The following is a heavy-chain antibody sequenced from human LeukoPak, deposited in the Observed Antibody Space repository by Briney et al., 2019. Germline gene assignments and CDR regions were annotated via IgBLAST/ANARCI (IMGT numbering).Heavy chain of an antibody. Sequence: ASVKVSCKASGYTFTGYYMHWVRQAPGQGLEWMGWINPNSGGTNYAQKFQGRVTMTRDTSISTAYMELRSLRSDDTAVYYCARGTDFYGSGERDAFDIWGQGTMVTVSS. CDR2: INPNSGGT. D-gene: IGHD3-10*01. CDR1: GYTFTGYY. V-gene: IGHV1-2*02. CDR3: ARGTDFYGSGERDAFDI. J-gene: IGHJ3*02.